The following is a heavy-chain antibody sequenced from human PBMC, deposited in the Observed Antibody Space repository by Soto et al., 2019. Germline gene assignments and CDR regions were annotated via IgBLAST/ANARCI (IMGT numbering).Heavy chain of an antibody. Sequence: GGSLRLSCAASGFTVSSNYMSWVRQAPGKGLEWVSVIYSGGSTYYADSVKGRFTISRDNSKNTLYLQMNSLRAKDTAVYYCARDPRPYCSSTSCPPTYWGQGTLVTVSS. CDR3: ARDPRPYCSSTSCPPTY. CDR2: IYSGGST. V-gene: IGHV3-66*01. J-gene: IGHJ4*02. D-gene: IGHD2-2*01. CDR1: GFTVSSNY.